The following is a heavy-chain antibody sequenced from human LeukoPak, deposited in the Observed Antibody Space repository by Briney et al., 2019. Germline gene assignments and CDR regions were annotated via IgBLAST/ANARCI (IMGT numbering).Heavy chain of an antibody. D-gene: IGHD6-19*01. CDR1: GGSIRSSY. CDR2: IHHSGSR. V-gene: IGHV4-59*08. CDR3: GXXXXASGSARGWYFDL. J-gene: IGHJ2*01. Sequence: PSETLSLTCTVSGGSIRSSYWNWIRQSPGKGLQWIGSIHHSGSRSLNPSLESRVTVSVDTSENQFSLRLRSVTAADTAMYYCGXXXXASGSARGWYFDLWGRGTLVTVSS.